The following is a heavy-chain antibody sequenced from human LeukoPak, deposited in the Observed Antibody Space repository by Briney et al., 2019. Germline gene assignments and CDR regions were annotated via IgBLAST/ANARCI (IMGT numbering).Heavy chain of an antibody. CDR2: IVVGSGNT. D-gene: IGHD1-26*01. V-gene: IGHV1-58*02. Sequence: ASVKVSCKASGFTFTSSAMQWVRQARGQRLEWIGWIVVGSGNTNYAQKFQERVTITRDMSTSTAYMELSSLRSEDTAVYYCAARSGRFDAFDIWGRGTMVTVSS. CDR3: AARSGRFDAFDI. J-gene: IGHJ3*02. CDR1: GFTFTSSA.